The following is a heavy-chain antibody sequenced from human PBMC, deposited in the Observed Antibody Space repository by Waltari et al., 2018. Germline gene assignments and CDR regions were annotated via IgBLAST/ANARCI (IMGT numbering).Heavy chain of an antibody. D-gene: IGHD2-15*01. J-gene: IGHJ4*02. CDR1: GGSFSGYY. Sequence: QVQLQQWGAGLLKPSETLSLTCAVYGGSFSGYYWSWIRQPPGKGLEWIGEINHSGSTNYNPSLKSRVTISVDTSKNQFSLKLSSVTAADTAVYYCARGGRVAATFDYWGQGTLVTVSS. V-gene: IGHV4-34*01. CDR2: INHSGST. CDR3: ARGGRVAATFDY.